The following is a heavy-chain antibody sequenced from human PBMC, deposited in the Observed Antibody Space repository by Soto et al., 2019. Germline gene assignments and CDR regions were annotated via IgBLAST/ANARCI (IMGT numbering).Heavy chain of an antibody. V-gene: IGHV4-31*03. CDR3: ARVGSDYGTYYGMDV. CDR2: IYYSGST. CDR1: GGSISSGGYY. J-gene: IGHJ6*02. Sequence: QVQLQESGPGLVKPSQTLSLTCTVSGGSISSGGYYWSWIRQHPGKGLEWIGYIYYSGSTYYNPSLKSRVTRSVDTSKNQFPLKLSSVTAAAMAVYYCARVGSDYGTYYGMDVWGQGTTVTVSS. D-gene: IGHD4-17*01.